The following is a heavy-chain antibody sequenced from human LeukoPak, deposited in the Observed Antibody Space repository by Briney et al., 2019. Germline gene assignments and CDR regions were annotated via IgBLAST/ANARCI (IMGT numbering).Heavy chain of an antibody. Sequence: PGGSLRLPCAGSGFTFSSHWMSWLRQAPGKGLEWVANIKEDGSVKNYGDSVKGRFTVSRDNAKNSLYLQMNSLRVEDTAVYYCASNNDWSFDYGGQGTLVTVSS. CDR2: IKEDGSVK. V-gene: IGHV3-7*05. J-gene: IGHJ4*02. CDR3: ASNNDWSFDY. D-gene: IGHD3-9*01. CDR1: GFTFSSHW.